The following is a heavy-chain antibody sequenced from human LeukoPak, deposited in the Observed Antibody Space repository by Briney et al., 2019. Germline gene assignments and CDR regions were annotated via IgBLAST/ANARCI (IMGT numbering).Heavy chain of an antibody. D-gene: IGHD3-16*01. V-gene: IGHV3-23*01. CDR1: GFSFSNYG. CDR3: ARRGTTGPHNWFDS. CDR2: IGGSDDRI. Sequence: GGSLRLSCVASGFSFSNYGMSWVRQAPGRGLEWVSGIGGSDDRIEYAASVRGRFAISRDNSKNTLYLQMNSLRAEDSAVYICARRGTTGPHNWFDSWGQGNLVTVSS. J-gene: IGHJ5*01.